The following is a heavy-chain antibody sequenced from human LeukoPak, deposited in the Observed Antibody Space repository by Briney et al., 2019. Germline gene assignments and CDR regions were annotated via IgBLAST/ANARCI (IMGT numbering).Heavy chain of an antibody. Sequence: GGSLRLSCAASGFTFSSYGMHWVRQAPGKRLEWVAFIRYDGSNKYYADSVKGRFTISRDNSTTTPYLQMNSLIAEDTAVYYCAKDGQLLAEHFQQWGQGTLVTVYS. V-gene: IGHV3-30*02. D-gene: IGHD2-2*01. CDR2: IRYDGSNK. CDR1: GFTFSSYG. J-gene: IGHJ1*01. CDR3: AKDGQLLAEHFQQ.